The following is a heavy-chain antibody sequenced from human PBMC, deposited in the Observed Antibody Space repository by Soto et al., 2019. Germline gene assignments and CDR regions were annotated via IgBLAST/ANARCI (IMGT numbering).Heavy chain of an antibody. D-gene: IGHD2-2*01. CDR2: INHSGST. CDR3: ARGLGYCSSTSCYNNWFEP. CDR1: GGSFSGYY. V-gene: IGHV4-34*01. J-gene: IGHJ5*02. Sequence: PSETLSLTCAVYGGSFSGYYWSWIRQPPGKGLEWIGEINHSGSTNYNPSLKSRVTISVDTSKNQFSLKLSSVTAADTAVYYCARGLGYCSSTSCYNNWFEPWGQGTLVTV.